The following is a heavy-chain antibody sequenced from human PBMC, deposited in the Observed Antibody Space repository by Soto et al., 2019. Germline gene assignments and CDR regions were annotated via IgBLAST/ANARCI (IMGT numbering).Heavy chain of an antibody. Sequence: EVRLMESGGGLVQPGGSLRLSCAASGFRFSTYNMDWVRQAPGKGPEWIAHISTTSFTIYYADSVKGRFTISRYNDRNSLDLEMNSLMDEDTAVYYCARDRCYDGTCYSASDSWGQGTLVTVSS. D-gene: IGHD2-15*01. V-gene: IGHV3-48*02. CDR3: ARDRCYDGTCYSASDS. CDR1: GFRFSTYN. CDR2: ISTTSFTI. J-gene: IGHJ5*01.